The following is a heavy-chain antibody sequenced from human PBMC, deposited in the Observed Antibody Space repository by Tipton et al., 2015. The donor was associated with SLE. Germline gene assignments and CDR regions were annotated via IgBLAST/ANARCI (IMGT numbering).Heavy chain of an antibody. Sequence: TLSLTCTVSGGSISSGGYYWSWIRQPAGKGLEWIGYIYTSGSTNYNPSLKSRVTISVDTSKNQFSLKLSSLTAADTAVYYCARDGEWFGEFYFDYWGQGTLVTVST. CDR2: IYTSGST. V-gene: IGHV4-61*09. J-gene: IGHJ4*02. CDR3: ARDGEWFGEFYFDY. D-gene: IGHD3-10*01. CDR1: GGSISSGGYY.